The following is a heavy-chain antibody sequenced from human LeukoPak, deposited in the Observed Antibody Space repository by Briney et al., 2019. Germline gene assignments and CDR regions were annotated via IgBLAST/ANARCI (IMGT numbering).Heavy chain of an antibody. J-gene: IGHJ4*02. V-gene: IGHV4-61*01. Sequence: PSETLSLTCSVSGGSVSSGSYYWSWIRQPPGKELEWIGDIYYSGNTNYNPSLKSRVTISVDTSKNQFSLKLSSVTAADTAVYYCARVSEMATSFDYWGQGTLVTVSS. CDR1: GGSVSSGSYY. D-gene: IGHD5-24*01. CDR2: IYYSGNT. CDR3: ARVSEMATSFDY.